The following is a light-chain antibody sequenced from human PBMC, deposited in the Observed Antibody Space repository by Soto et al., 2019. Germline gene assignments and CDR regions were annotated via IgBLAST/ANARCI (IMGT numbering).Light chain of an antibody. CDR2: RNN. Sequence: QSVLTQAPSASGTPGQRVTISCSGSSSNIGSNYVYWYQQLPGTAPKLLIYRNNQRPSGVPDRFSGSKSGTSASLAISGLWSEDEADYYCAAWDDRLSVLFGGGTKLTVL. CDR3: AAWDDRLSVL. V-gene: IGLV1-47*03. J-gene: IGLJ2*01. CDR1: SSNIGSNY.